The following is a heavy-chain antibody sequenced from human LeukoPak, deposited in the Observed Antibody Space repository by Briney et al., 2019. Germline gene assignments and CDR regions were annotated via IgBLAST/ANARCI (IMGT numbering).Heavy chain of an antibody. CDR1: GFTFDDYT. CDR3: AKAATAVADEDYFDY. D-gene: IGHD6-19*01. V-gene: IGHV3-43*01. J-gene: IGHJ4*02. Sequence: GGSLRLSCAASGFTFDDYTMHWVRQAPGKGLEWVSLISWDGGSTYYADSVKGRFTISRDNSKNSLYLQMNSLRTEDTALYYCAKAATAVADEDYFDYWGQGTLVTVSS. CDR2: ISWDGGST.